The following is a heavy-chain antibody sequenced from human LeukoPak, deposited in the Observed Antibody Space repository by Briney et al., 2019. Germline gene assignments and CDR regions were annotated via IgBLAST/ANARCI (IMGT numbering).Heavy chain of an antibody. Sequence: GGPLRLPCAASGFTFSSYAMSWVRQSPGKGREWVSAISGSGGSTYYADSVKGRFTISRDNSKNTLYLQMNSLRAEDTAVYYCAKGGYDTVDAFDIWGQGTMVTVSS. V-gene: IGHV3-23*01. D-gene: IGHD5-12*01. CDR2: ISGSGGST. CDR1: GFTFSSYA. CDR3: AKGGYDTVDAFDI. J-gene: IGHJ3*02.